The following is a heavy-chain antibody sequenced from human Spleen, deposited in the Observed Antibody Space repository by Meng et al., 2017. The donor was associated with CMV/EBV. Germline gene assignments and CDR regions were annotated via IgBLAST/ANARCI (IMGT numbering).Heavy chain of an antibody. CDR2: ISNNGRA. J-gene: IGHJ4*02. CDR1: GGSITSADYY. CDR3: ATSRGNTFDN. V-gene: IGHV4-30-4*08. Sequence: SETLSLTCTVSGGSITSADYYWSWVRQPPGKGLEWIGYISNNGRAYYIPSLKRRVTKTLDTSKNHFSLKLGPVTAADTAVYYCATSRGNTFDNWGQGTLVTVSS. D-gene: IGHD3-10*01.